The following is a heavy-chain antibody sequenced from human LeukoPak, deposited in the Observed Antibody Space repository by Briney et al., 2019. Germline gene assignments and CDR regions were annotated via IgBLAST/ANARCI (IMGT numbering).Heavy chain of an antibody. V-gene: IGHV3-23*01. J-gene: IGHJ4*02. CDR2: ISGSGGST. CDR1: GFTISSYA. D-gene: IGHD3-22*01. Sequence: GGSLRLSCAASGFTISSYAMSWVRRAPGKGLEWVSAISGSGGSTYYADSVKGRFTISRDNPKNTLYVQVNSLGTEDTAAYYCAKGSYYDSSGSFYFDYWGQGTLVTVSS. CDR3: AKGSYYDSSGSFYFDY.